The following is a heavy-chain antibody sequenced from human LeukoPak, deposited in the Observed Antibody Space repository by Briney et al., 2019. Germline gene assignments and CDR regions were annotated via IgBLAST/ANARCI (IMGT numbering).Heavy chain of an antibody. CDR3: ASDLVGDTDY. CDR2: ISGASSYI. V-gene: IGHV3-21*01. J-gene: IGHJ4*02. Sequence: PGGSLRLSCAGSGFTFIIYTMNCVRQAPGKGLEWVSSISGASSYIYYADSVRGRFTISRDNAKKSLYLQMDSLRAEDTAVYYCASDLVGDTDYWGQGTLDTVSS. CDR1: GFTFIIYT. D-gene: IGHD3-10*01.